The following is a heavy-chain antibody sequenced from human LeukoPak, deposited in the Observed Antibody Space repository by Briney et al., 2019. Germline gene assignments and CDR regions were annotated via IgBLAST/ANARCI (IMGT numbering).Heavy chain of an antibody. V-gene: IGHV5-51*01. J-gene: IGHJ4*02. Sequence: GESLKISCKHSEYSFPNYCIGWVRQMPGKGLEWMGILYPGDSDTKYSPSFQGQVTISADRSISTAYLQWSSLKASDTAMYYCARAGRLVPNYYDSSGYYYALAYWGQGTLVTVSS. CDR2: LYPGDSDT. D-gene: IGHD3-22*01. CDR3: ARAGRLVPNYYDSSGYYYALAY. CDR1: EYSFPNYC.